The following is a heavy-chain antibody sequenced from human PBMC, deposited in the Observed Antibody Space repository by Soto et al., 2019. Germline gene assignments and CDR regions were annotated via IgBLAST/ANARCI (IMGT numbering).Heavy chain of an antibody. J-gene: IGHJ6*02. Sequence: EVQLVESGGDLVQPGGSLRLSCAASGFTFSSYSMNWVRQAPGKGLEWISYVSSSSNTIYYADSVKGRFTISRDNAKNSLFLQMNSLGYEDAAVYYCARHPSPVLGWVNYFYAMDVWGLGTTVSVSS. D-gene: IGHD3-10*01. CDR2: VSSSSNTI. V-gene: IGHV3-48*02. CDR3: ARHPSPVLGWVNYFYAMDV. CDR1: GFTFSSYS.